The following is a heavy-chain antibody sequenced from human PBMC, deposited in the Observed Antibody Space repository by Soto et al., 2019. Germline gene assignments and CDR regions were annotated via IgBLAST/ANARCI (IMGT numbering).Heavy chain of an antibody. CDR3: ARSGEHPFDF. CDR2: ISPLKGNT. CDR1: GYAFTNYV. J-gene: IGHJ4*02. V-gene: IGHV1-18*01. D-gene: IGHD6-25*01. Sequence: GASVKVSCKASGYAFTNYVIHWVRQAPGQGLEWMGWISPLKGNTKYAQKVQGRVSVTTDTSTNTVYMELSGLRYDDTALYYCARSGEHPFDFWGQGTLVTVSS.